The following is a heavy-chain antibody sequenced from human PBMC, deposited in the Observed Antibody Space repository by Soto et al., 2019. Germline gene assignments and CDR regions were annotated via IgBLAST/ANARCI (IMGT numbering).Heavy chain of an antibody. D-gene: IGHD4-17*01. CDR2: ISAYNGNT. CDR1: GYTFTSYG. CDR3: ASSHGDYAGY. V-gene: IGHV1-18*01. Sequence: QVQLVQSGAEVKKPGAPVKVSCKASGYTFTSYGISWVRQAPGQGLEWMGWISAYNGNTNYAEKLQGRVTMTTDTSTRTAYMELRSLTSDDKAVYYCASSHGDYAGYWGQGTLVIVSS. J-gene: IGHJ4*02.